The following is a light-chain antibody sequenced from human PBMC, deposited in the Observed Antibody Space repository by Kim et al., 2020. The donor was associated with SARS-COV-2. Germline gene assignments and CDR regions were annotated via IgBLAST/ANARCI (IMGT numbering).Light chain of an antibody. CDR1: QSLDDW. CDR3: QQYKTWSFT. CDR2: MAS. V-gene: IGKV1-5*03. Sequence: DIQMTQSPSTLSAYVGDRVIITCRASQSLDDWLAWYQHKPGRAPKLLIYMASSLESGVPSRFSGSGFGTEFTLTISSLQPDDFATYYSQQYKTWSFTFGAGTKVDIK. J-gene: IGKJ3*01.